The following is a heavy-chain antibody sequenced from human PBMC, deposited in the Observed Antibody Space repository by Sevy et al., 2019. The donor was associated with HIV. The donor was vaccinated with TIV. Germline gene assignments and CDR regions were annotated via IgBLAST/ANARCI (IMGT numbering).Heavy chain of an antibody. Sequence: ASLKVSCKVSGYTLTQLSMHWVRQAAGRGLEWMGSFDPEDDETIYAQKFQGRVSMTEDTSTDTAYMELSSLRSEDTAVYYCATTKDYYDSSGSPFDYWGQGTLVTVSS. D-gene: IGHD3-22*01. V-gene: IGHV1-24*01. J-gene: IGHJ4*02. CDR3: ATTKDYYDSSGSPFDY. CDR1: GYTLTQLS. CDR2: FDPEDDET.